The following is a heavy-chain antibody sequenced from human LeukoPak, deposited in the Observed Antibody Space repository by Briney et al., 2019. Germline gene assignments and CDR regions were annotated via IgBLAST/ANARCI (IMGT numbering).Heavy chain of an antibody. Sequence: GASVKVSCKASGYTFTSYDINWVRQATGQGLEWMGWMNPNSGNTGYAQKFQGRVTMTRNTSISTAYMELSSLRSEDTAVYYCARGGYGSGSYYRPGYYYYMDVWGKGTTVTISS. CDR3: ARGGYGSGSYYRPGYYYYMDV. V-gene: IGHV1-8*01. J-gene: IGHJ6*03. CDR1: GYTFTSYD. D-gene: IGHD3-10*01. CDR2: MNPNSGNT.